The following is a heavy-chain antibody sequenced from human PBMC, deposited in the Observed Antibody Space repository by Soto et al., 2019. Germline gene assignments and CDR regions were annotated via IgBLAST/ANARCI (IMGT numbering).Heavy chain of an antibody. CDR1: GYTFTSYG. CDR3: ARERGGYKYVDC. D-gene: IGHD1-26*01. J-gene: IGHJ4*02. CDR2: INTYNGNI. V-gene: IGHV1-18*01. Sequence: QVQLVQSGAEVKKPGASVKVSCKVSGYTFTSYGISWVRQAPGQGLEWMGWINTYNGNINYAQKLQGRVTMTTDTSTSTAYVELRSLRSDDTALYYCARERGGYKYVDCWGQGTLVTVSS.